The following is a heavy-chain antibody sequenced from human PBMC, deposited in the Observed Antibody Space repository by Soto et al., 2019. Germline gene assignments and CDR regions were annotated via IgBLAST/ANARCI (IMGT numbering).Heavy chain of an antibody. J-gene: IGHJ4*02. CDR2: IDGYSTTT. D-gene: IGHD1-1*01. CDR3: ARGGAMEVDY. CDR1: GFTFNNKW. Sequence: EVQLVESGGGLVQPGGSLRLSCTASGFTFNNKWMHWVRQAPGKGLVWVSRIDGYSTTTNYADSVKGRFTISRDNAKNTVFLHVNSLTDEDTAVYYCARGGAMEVDYWGQGTLVTVSS. V-gene: IGHV3-74*01.